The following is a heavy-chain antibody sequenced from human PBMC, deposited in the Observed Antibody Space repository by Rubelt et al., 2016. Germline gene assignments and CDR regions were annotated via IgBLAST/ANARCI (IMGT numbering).Heavy chain of an antibody. CDR3: ARHESAGSSWPFDD. D-gene: IGHD6-13*01. CDR1: GGSISTYY. CDR2: IYYSGRA. Sequence: QVQLQESGPGLVKPSETLSLTCAVSGGSISTYYWSWIRQPPGKGLEWIGYIYYSGRANYNPSLTSRVNISVDTTKNHFSRRRSSGTATDTAVYYCARHESAGSSWPFDDWGQGTQVTVSS. V-gene: IGHV4-59*08. J-gene: IGHJ4*02.